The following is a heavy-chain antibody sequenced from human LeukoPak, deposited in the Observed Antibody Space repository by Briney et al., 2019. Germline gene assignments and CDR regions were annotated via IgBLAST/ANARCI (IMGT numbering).Heavy chain of an antibody. CDR3: ARVSYDSSGYYHYYYYYMDA. D-gene: IGHD3-22*01. CDR1: GGSISSYY. Sequence: SETLSLTCTVSGGSISSYYWSWIRQPPGKGLEWIGYIYYSGSTNYNPSLKSRVTISVDTSKNQFSLKLSSVTAADTAVYYCARVSYDSSGYYHYYYYYMDAWGKGTTVTVSS. CDR2: IYYSGST. J-gene: IGHJ6*03. V-gene: IGHV4-59*01.